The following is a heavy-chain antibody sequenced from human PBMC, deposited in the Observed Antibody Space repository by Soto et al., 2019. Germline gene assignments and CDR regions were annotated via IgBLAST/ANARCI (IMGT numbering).Heavy chain of an antibody. D-gene: IGHD3-3*01. CDR2: INDRGLST. CDR3: AKEILFGVGPAHYCMLV. V-gene: IGHV3-23*01. Sequence: HPGGSLRLSCAASGFTFSHYAMNWVRQAPGKGLEWVSAINDRGLSTYYADSVKGRFTISRDNSKNTLSLQMNSLRAEDTAVYYCAKEILFGVGPAHYCMLVPGPGTAVTLSS. CDR1: GFTFSHYA. J-gene: IGHJ6*02.